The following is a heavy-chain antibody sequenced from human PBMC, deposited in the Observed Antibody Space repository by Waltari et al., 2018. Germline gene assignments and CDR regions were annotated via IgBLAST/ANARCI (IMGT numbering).Heavy chain of an antibody. CDR1: GGSFSGYY. CDR2: INHSGRT. CDR3: ARGKAVAGTGRIFDY. D-gene: IGHD6-19*01. J-gene: IGHJ4*02. V-gene: IGHV4-34*01. Sequence: QVQLQQWGAGLLKPSETLSLTCAVYGGSFSGYYWSWIRQPPGKGLEWIGEINHSGRTNYSPSLKSRVTISVDTSKNQFSLKLSSVTAADTAVYYCARGKAVAGTGRIFDYWGQGTLVTVSS.